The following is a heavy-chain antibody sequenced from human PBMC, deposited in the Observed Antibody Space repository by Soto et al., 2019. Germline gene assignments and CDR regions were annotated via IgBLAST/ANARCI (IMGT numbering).Heavy chain of an antibody. CDR1: GFTFSSYG. CDR2: ISYDGSNK. Sequence: QVQLVESGGGVVQPGRSLRLSCAASGFTFSSYGMHWVRQAPGKGLEGVAVISYDGSNKYYADSVKGRFTISRDNYKNELYLKMNRLSAEDTAVYYCAKDLSQLGYCSGGSCLYYYYGMNVWGHGTTVTVSS. CDR3: AKDLSQLGYCSGGSCLYYYYGMNV. V-gene: IGHV3-30*18. D-gene: IGHD2-15*01. J-gene: IGHJ6*02.